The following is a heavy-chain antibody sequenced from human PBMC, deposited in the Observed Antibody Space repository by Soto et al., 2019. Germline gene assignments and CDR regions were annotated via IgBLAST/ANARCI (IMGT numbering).Heavy chain of an antibody. CDR1: WYSLTTYS. V-gene: IGHV5-51*01. J-gene: IGHJ6*02. Sequence: PRGSLKISCKGSWYSLTTYSIGLVRQMPGKGLEWMGIIYPGDSDTRYSPSFQGQVTISADKSISTAYLQWSSLKASDTAMYYCARTESGYSYGFADVWGQGTTVTSP. CDR2: IYPGDSDT. CDR3: ARTESGYSYGFADV. D-gene: IGHD5-18*01.